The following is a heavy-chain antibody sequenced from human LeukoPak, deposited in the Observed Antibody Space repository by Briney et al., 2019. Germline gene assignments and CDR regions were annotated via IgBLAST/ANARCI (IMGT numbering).Heavy chain of an antibody. Sequence: SETLSLTCTVSGGSISSYYWSWIRQPPGKGLEWIGYIYYSGSTNYNPSLKSRVTISVDTSKNQFSLKLSSVTAADTAVYYCARAEIAPDYYDSSGFPDGAFDIWGQGTMVTVSS. V-gene: IGHV4-59*01. CDR2: IYYSGST. J-gene: IGHJ3*02. CDR1: GGSISSYY. D-gene: IGHD3-22*01. CDR3: ARAEIAPDYYDSSGFPDGAFDI.